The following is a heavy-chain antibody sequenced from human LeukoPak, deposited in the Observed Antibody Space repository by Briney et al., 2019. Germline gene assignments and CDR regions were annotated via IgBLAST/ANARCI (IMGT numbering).Heavy chain of an antibody. CDR3: ARDGSDYVLFEYFQH. CDR1: GFTFSSYA. CDR2: ISYDGSNK. V-gene: IGHV3-30-3*01. Sequence: VRSLRLSCAASGFTFSSYAMHWVRQAPGKGLEWVAVISYDGSNKYYADSVKGRFTISRDNSKNTLYLQMNSLRAEDTAVYYCARDGSDYVLFEYFQHWGQGTLVTVSS. J-gene: IGHJ1*01. D-gene: IGHD4-17*01.